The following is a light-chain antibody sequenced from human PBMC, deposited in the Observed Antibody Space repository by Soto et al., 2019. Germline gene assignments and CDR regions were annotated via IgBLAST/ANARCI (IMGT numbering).Light chain of an antibody. Sequence: QSVLTQPPSASGSPGQSVTISCTGTSSDVGGYNYVSWYQQHPGKAPKLMIYEVSKRPSGVPDRFSGSKSGNTASLTVSGLQAEDEADYYCTSYAGSNNFFYVFGTGTKLTGL. CDR1: SSDVGGYNY. J-gene: IGLJ1*01. V-gene: IGLV2-8*01. CDR2: EVS. CDR3: TSYAGSNNFFYV.